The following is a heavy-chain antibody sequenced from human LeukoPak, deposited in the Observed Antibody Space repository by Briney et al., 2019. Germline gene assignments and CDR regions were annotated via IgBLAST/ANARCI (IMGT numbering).Heavy chain of an antibody. V-gene: IGHV1-2*02. CDR1: GYTFTGYY. Sequence: ASVKVSCKASGYTFTGYYMHWVRQAPGQGLEWMGWINPNSGGTNYAQKFQGRVTMTRDTSTSTAYMDLSRLRSDDTAVYYCARDRGTYYYDSSGFNWFDPWGQGTLVTVSS. CDR2: INPNSGGT. D-gene: IGHD3-22*01. CDR3: ARDRGTYYYDSSGFNWFDP. J-gene: IGHJ5*02.